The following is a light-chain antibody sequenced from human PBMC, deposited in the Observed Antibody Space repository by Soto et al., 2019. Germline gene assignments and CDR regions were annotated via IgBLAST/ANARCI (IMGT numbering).Light chain of an antibody. CDR1: QSISSY. V-gene: IGKV1-27*01. CDR2: AAS. CDR3: QRYNTASFT. J-gene: IGKJ3*01. Sequence: DIQMTQSPSSLSASAGDRVTITCRASQSISSYLAWYQQRPGQVPKLLINAASTLEPGVPSRFSGSGSGTDFTLTISSLQPEDVATYYCQRYNTASFTFGPGTKVDIK.